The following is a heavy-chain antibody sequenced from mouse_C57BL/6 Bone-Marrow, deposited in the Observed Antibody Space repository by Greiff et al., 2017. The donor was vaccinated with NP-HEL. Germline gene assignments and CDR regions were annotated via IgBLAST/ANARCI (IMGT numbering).Heavy chain of an antibody. CDR3: ARGITTVVGLDY. J-gene: IGHJ2*01. CDR2: IYPGDGDT. D-gene: IGHD1-1*01. Sequence: QVQLQQSGAELVKPGASVKISCKASGYAFSSYWMNWVKQRPGKGLEWIGQIYPGDGDTNYNGKFKGKATLTADKSSSTAYMQLSSLTSEDSAVYFCARGITTVVGLDYWGQGTTLTVSS. V-gene: IGHV1-80*01. CDR1: GYAFSSYW.